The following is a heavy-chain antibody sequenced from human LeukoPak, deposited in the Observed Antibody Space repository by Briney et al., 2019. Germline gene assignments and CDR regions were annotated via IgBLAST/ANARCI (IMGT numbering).Heavy chain of an antibody. V-gene: IGHV4-4*07. J-gene: IGHJ6*02. Sequence: RPSETLSLTCTVSGGSISSYYWSWIRQPAGKGLEWIGRIYTSGSTNYNPSLKSRVTMSVDTSKNQFPLKLRSVTAADTAVYYCARGTDYYDVDVWGQGTTVTVSS. CDR2: IYTSGST. CDR1: GGSISSYY. CDR3: ARGTDYYDVDV.